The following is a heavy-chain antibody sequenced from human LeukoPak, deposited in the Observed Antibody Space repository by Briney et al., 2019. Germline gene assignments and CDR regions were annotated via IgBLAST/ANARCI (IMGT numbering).Heavy chain of an antibody. CDR3: ARGPTRIGVAGTWPLDY. CDR2: ISSGNSYI. CDR1: GFSFSNSW. Sequence: KPGGSLRLSCAASGFSFSNSWMHWVRQAPGKGLEWVSSISSGNSYIYYGDSVKGRFTISRDNAKTSLYLQMNSPRDEDTAVYYCARGPTRIGVAGTWPLDYWGQGTLVTVSS. V-gene: IGHV3-21*01. D-gene: IGHD6-19*01. J-gene: IGHJ4*02.